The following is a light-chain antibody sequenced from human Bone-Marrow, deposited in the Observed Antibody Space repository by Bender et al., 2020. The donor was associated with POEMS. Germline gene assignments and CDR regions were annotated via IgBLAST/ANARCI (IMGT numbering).Light chain of an antibody. Sequence: QSVLTQAPSASGTPGQTVTISCSGSSSNIGRDHVYWYQQLPGTAPKLLIYSNVQRPSGVPDRFSGSNSGTSASLAISGLQSEDEAVYYCATWDGSLNGVVFGGGTKLTVL. CDR3: ATWDGSLNGVV. J-gene: IGLJ2*01. CDR1: SSNIGRDH. CDR2: SNV. V-gene: IGLV1-44*01.